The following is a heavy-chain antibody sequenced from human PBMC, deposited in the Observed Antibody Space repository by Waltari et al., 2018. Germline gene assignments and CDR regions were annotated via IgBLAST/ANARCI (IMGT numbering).Heavy chain of an antibody. CDR2: IKQDGSEK. Sequence: EVQLVESGGGLVQPGGSLRLSCAASGFTFSSYWMSWVRQAPGKGLEWVAKIKQDGSEKYYVDSVKGRFTISRDNAKNSLYLQMNSLRAEDTAVYYCARDCSGGSCSLDYWGQGTLVTVSS. CDR3: ARDCSGGSCSLDY. D-gene: IGHD2-15*01. CDR1: GFTFSSYW. J-gene: IGHJ4*02. V-gene: IGHV3-7*01.